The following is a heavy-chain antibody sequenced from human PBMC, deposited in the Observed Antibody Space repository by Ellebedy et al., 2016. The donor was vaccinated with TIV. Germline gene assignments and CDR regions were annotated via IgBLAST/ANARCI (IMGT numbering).Heavy chain of an antibody. J-gene: IGHJ3*02. CDR3: AKDVVVMDEAAAFDI. D-gene: IGHD2-15*01. CDR2: ISYDGSNK. V-gene: IGHV3-30*18. Sequence: GGSLRLXCAASGFTFSSYGMHWVRQAPGKGLEWVAVISYDGSNKYYADSVKGRFTISRDNSKNTLYLQMNSLRAEDTAVYYCAKDVVVMDEAAAFDIWGQGTMVTVSS. CDR1: GFTFSSYG.